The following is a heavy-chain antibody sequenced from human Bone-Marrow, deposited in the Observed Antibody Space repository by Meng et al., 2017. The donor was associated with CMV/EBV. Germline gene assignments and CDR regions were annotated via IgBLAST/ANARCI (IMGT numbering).Heavy chain of an antibody. J-gene: IGHJ4*02. V-gene: IGHV4-39*07. CDR1: GGSISSSSYY. CDR2: IYYSGST. D-gene: IGHD3-3*01. CDR3: ARDGNAYDFAFDY. Sequence: SETLSLTCTVSGGSISSSSYYWGWIRQPPGKGLEWIGSIYYSGSTYYNPSLKSRVTISVDTSKNQFSLKLSSVTAADTAVYYCARDGNAYDFAFDYWGQGTLVTVSS.